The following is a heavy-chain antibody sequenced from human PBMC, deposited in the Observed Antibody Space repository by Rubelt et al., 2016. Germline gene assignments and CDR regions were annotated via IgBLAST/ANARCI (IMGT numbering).Heavy chain of an antibody. CDR3: ARTSGYNYDEAFDI. CDR1: GGSISSYY. V-gene: IGHV4-59*08. J-gene: IGHJ3*02. D-gene: IGHD5-12*01. CDR2: VHYSGRT. Sequence: GLVKPSETLSLTCTVSGGSISSYYWSWIRQPPGKGLEWIGYVHYSGRTDYNPSLKSRVTISVDTSKKQFSLKVRSVTAADTAVYYCARTSGYNYDEAFDIWGQGTMVTVS.